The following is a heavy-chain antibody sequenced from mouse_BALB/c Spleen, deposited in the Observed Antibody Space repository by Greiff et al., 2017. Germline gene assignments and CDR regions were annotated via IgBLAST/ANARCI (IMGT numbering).Heavy chain of an antibody. D-gene: IGHD4-1*01. V-gene: IGHV6-3*01. CDR3: TAGTWYFDV. J-gene: IGHJ1*01. Sequence: EVKLEESGGGLVQPGGSMKLSCVASGFTFSSYWMSWVRQSPEKGLEWVAEIRLKSDNYATHYAESVKGKFTISRDDSKSRLYLQMNSLRAEDTGIYYCTAGTWYFDVWGAGTTVTVSS. CDR2: IRLKSDNYAT. CDR1: GFTFSSYW.